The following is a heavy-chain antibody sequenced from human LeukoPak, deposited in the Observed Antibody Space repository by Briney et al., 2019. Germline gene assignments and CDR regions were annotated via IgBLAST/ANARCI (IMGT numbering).Heavy chain of an antibody. D-gene: IGHD1-26*01. Sequence: GASVKVSCKASGYIFDIYALIWVRQAPGQGLEWMGWISAYNGNTNYAQKLQGRVTMTTDTSTSTAYMELRSLRSDDTAVYYCARDGGTTIGDWGQGTLVTVSS. CDR2: ISAYNGNT. V-gene: IGHV1-18*01. CDR3: ARDGGTTIGD. CDR1: GYIFDIYA. J-gene: IGHJ4*02.